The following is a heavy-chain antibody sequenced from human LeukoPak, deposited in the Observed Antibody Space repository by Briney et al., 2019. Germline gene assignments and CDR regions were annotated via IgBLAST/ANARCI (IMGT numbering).Heavy chain of an antibody. J-gene: IGHJ4*02. Sequence: GGSLRLSCSASGFTFSDYVMHWVRQAPGKGLEHVSVISSSGDNTYYGDSVKGRFAISRDNSKNTLYLQMGILRAEDTALYYCVKGYFDWLTPLDYWGQGTLVTVSS. CDR2: ISSSGDNT. CDR3: VKGYFDWLTPLDY. CDR1: GFTFSDYV. D-gene: IGHD3-9*01. V-gene: IGHV3-64D*09.